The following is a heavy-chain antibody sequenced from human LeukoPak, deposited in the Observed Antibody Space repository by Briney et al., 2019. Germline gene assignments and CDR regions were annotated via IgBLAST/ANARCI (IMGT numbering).Heavy chain of an antibody. CDR3: ARTHSGSYYPPSGYMDV. D-gene: IGHD1-26*01. Sequence: SVKVSCKASGYTFTSYYMHWVRQAPGQGLEWMGGIIPIFGTANYAQKFQGRVTITTDESTSTAYMELSSLRSEDTAVYYCARTHSGSYYPPSGYMDVWGKGTTVTVSS. V-gene: IGHV1-69*05. J-gene: IGHJ6*03. CDR2: IIPIFGTA. CDR1: GYTFTSYY.